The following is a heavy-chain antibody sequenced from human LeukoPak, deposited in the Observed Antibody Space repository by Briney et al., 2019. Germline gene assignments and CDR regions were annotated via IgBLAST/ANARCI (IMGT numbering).Heavy chain of an antibody. CDR2: IIPIFGIA. D-gene: IGHD4-11*01. CDR1: GGTFSSYA. J-gene: IGHJ5*02. CDR3: AREVVTTNRNWFDP. V-gene: IGHV1-69*04. Sequence: ASVKVSCKASGGTFSSYAISWVQQAPGQGLEWMGRIIPIFGIANYAQKFQGRVTITADKSTSTAYMELSSLRSEDTAVYYCAREVVTTNRNWFDPWGQGTLVTVSS.